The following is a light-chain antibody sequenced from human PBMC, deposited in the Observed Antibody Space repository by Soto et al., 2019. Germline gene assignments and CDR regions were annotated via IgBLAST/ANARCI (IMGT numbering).Light chain of an antibody. CDR1: QSVSSSF. CDR2: GAS. CDR3: HHYGTSPPT. V-gene: IGKV3-20*01. J-gene: IGKJ1*01. Sequence: EIVLTQSPGTVSLSPGERATLSCRASQSVSSSFLAWYQQKVGQAPRLLIYGASSRATGIPDRFSGSGSGTDFTLTISRLEPEDFAVFYCHHYGTSPPTFGQGTKVDIK.